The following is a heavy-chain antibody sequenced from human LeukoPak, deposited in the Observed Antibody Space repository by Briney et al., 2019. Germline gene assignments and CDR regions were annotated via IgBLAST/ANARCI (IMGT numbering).Heavy chain of an antibody. J-gene: IGHJ4*02. D-gene: IGHD3-3*01. CDR3: ARLRFLEWSPIDY. Sequence: SETLSLTCAVYGGSFSGYYWSWIRQPPGKGLEWIGYIYYSGSTNYNPSLKSRVTISVDTSKNQFSLKLSSVTAADTAVYYCARLRFLEWSPIDYWGQGTLVTVSS. V-gene: IGHV4-59*08. CDR2: IYYSGST. CDR1: GGSFSGYY.